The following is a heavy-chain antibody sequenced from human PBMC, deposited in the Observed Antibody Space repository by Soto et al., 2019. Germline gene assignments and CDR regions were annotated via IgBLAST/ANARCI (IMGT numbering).Heavy chain of an antibody. CDR3: ARGGTDYDYIWGSYRYYYYYYMDV. Sequence: ASVKVSCKASGYTFTSYGISWVRQAPGQGLEWMGWINANNGNTGYAQKFQGRVTMTRNTSMSTAYMELSSLRSEDAAVYYCARGGTDYDYIWGSYRYYYYYYMDVWGKGTTVTVSS. D-gene: IGHD3-16*02. V-gene: IGHV1-8*02. J-gene: IGHJ6*03. CDR2: INANNGNT. CDR1: GYTFTSYG.